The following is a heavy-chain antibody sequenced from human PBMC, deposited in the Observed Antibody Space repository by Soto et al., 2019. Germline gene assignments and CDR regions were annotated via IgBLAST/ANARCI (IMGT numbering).Heavy chain of an antibody. Sequence: SETLSLTCAVSGYSVSDSNWWGWIRQPPGKGLEWMGHIYNSGSTYYKSSLKGRVTMSIDTSKNQFSLRLYSVTAVDTAVYYCARKYGIPVAGTFDYWGQGILVTVS. J-gene: IGHJ4*02. CDR3: ARKYGIPVAGTFDY. CDR1: GYSVSDSNW. CDR2: IYNSGST. D-gene: IGHD6-19*01. V-gene: IGHV4-28*01.